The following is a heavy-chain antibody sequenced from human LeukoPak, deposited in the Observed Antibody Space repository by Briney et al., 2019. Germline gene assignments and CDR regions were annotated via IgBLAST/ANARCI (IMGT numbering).Heavy chain of an antibody. CDR3: ARHPKPHYYGSGSYDYYYGMDV. CDR2: IYHSGST. CDR1: GGSISSSNW. J-gene: IGHJ6*02. D-gene: IGHD3-10*01. V-gene: IGHV4-4*02. Sequence: SGTLSLTCAVSGGSISSSNWWSWVRQPPGKGLEWIGEIYHSGSTNYNPSLKSRVTISVDTSKNQFSLKLSSVTAADTAVYYCARHPKPHYYGSGSYDYYYGMDVWGQGTTVTVSS.